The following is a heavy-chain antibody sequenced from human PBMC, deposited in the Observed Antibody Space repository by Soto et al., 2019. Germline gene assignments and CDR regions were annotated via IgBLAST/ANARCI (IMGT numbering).Heavy chain of an antibody. CDR2: ISSDGSNK. J-gene: IGHJ4*02. D-gene: IGHD6-19*01. V-gene: IGHV3-30*18. Sequence: QVQVVESGGGVVQPGRSLRLSCAASGFTFSSFGLHWVRQAPGKGLEWVAVISSDGSNKYYADSVKGRFTISRDNSKNTLYLQMNNLRAEDTAVYFCAKDCGGRSSGCHYWGKGTLVTVSS. CDR3: AKDCGGRSSGCHY. CDR1: GFTFSSFG.